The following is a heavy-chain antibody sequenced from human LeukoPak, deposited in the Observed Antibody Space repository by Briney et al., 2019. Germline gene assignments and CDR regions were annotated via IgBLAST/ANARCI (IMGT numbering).Heavy chain of an antibody. CDR3: AREGSYYYDSSAYYYFAY. CDR1: GYLFTCYG. V-gene: IGHV1-18*01. CDR2: IIAYNGNT. J-gene: IGHJ4*02. D-gene: IGHD3-22*01. Sequence: ASVKVSCKASGYLFTCYGISWVRPAPGQGLEGMGWIIAYNGNTNYAQKLQGRVTITTDTSTSTVYLELRSLRSADTAVYYCAREGSYYYDSSAYYYFAYWGQGTLVTVSS.